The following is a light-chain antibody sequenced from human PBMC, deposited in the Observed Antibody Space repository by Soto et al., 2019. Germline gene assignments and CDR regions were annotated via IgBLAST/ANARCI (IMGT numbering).Light chain of an antibody. Sequence: EVVLTQSPVTLALSPGDGATLSCRTSHSVDIYLAWYQQKPGQAPRLLIYDASNRATGIPARFSGSGSGTDFTPTISSLEPEDFAVYYCQQRKYWPPLTFGGGTKVELK. CDR2: DAS. CDR3: QQRKYWPPLT. CDR1: HSVDIY. V-gene: IGKV3-11*01. J-gene: IGKJ4*01.